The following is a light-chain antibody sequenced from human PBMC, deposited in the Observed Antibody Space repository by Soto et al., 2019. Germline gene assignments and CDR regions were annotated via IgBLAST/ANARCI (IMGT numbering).Light chain of an antibody. CDR3: QQYGSSPLT. V-gene: IGKV3-20*01. CDR2: GAS. J-gene: IGKJ4*01. CDR1: QSVSSSY. Sequence: EIVLTQSPGTLSLSPGERATLSCRASQSVSSSYLAWYQQKPGQAPRLLIYGASSRATGIPDRFSGSGSGTDFTLTISSLEHEDFAVYYCQQYGSSPLTFGGGTKVEIK.